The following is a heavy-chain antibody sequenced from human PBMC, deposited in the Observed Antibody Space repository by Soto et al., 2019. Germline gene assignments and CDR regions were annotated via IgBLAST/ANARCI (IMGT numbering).Heavy chain of an antibody. CDR2: ISYDGRNK. J-gene: IGHJ6*02. CDR3: ARAGAVTTDYYYYGMDV. Sequence: QVQLVESGGGVVQPGRSLRLSCAASGFTFSSYAMHWVRQAPGKGLEWVAVISYDGRNKYDADSVKGRFTISRDNSKNTLHLQMNSLRAEDTAVYXXARAGAVTTDYYYYGMDVWGQGTTVTVXS. D-gene: IGHD4-17*01. V-gene: IGHV3-30*04. CDR1: GFTFSSYA.